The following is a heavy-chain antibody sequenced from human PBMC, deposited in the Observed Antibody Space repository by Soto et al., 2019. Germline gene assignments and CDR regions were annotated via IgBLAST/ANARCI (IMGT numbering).Heavy chain of an antibody. CDR3: ASSLLTPFDY. CDR1: GFTFSSYW. Sequence: GGSLRLSCAASGFTFSSYWMHWVRQAPGKGLVWVSRFNSDGSSTSYADSVKGRFTISRENAKNTLYLQMNSLRAEDTAVYYCASSLLTPFDYWGQGTLVTASS. J-gene: IGHJ4*02. D-gene: IGHD7-27*01. CDR2: FNSDGSST. V-gene: IGHV3-74*01.